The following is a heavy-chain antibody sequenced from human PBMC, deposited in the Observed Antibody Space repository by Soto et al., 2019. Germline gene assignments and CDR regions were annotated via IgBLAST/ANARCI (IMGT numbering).Heavy chain of an antibody. J-gene: IGHJ4*02. CDR2: ISWNSGSI. Sequence: GGSLRLSCAASGFTFDDYAMHWVRQAPGKGLEWVSGISWNSGSIGYADSVKGRFTISRDNAKNSLYLQMNSLRAEDTALYYCAILVVVAPRPLDYWGQGTLVTVSS. CDR3: AILVVVAPRPLDY. D-gene: IGHD2-15*01. V-gene: IGHV3-9*01. CDR1: GFTFDDYA.